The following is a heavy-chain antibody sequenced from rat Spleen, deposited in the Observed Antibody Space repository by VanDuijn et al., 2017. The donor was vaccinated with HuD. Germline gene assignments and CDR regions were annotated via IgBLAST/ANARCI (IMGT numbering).Heavy chain of an antibody. CDR2: MRYNGDT. J-gene: IGHJ2*01. CDR1: GFSLTSDG. CDR3: TIHPRY. V-gene: IGHV2-63*01. Sequence: QVQLKETGPGLVQPTQTLSLTCTVSGFSLTSDGVHWIRQPPGKGLEWMGRMRYNGDTSYNSALKSRLSISRDTSKNQVFLKMNSLQTDDTGTYYCTIHPRYWGQGVMVTVSS. D-gene: IGHD3-1*01.